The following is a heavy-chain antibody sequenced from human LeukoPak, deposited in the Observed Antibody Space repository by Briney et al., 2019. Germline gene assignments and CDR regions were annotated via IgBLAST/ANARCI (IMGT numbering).Heavy chain of an antibody. J-gene: IGHJ4*02. CDR3: ARGKVGYGDLPYFDY. V-gene: IGHV1-2*02. CDR2: INPNSGGT. D-gene: IGHD4-17*01. CDR1: GYTFTGYY. Sequence: ASVKVSGRASGYTFTGYYMHWVRQAPGQGLEWMGWINPNSGGTNYAQKFQGRVTVTRDTSISTAYMELSRLRSDDTAVYYCARGKVGYGDLPYFDYWGQGTLVTVSS.